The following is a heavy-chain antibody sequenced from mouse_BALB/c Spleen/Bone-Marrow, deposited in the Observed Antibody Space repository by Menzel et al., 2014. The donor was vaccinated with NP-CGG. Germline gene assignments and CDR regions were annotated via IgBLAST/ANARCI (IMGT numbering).Heavy chain of an antibody. CDR1: GYTFTSYY. CDR2: INPSNGGT. CDR3: SRGRRDALDY. V-gene: IGHV1S16*01. J-gene: IGHJ4*01. Sequence: QVQLQQPGAELVKPGASVKLSCKVSGYTFTSYYMYWVKQRPGQGLEWFGEINPSNGGTNFNEKFKNKATLTVDKSSSTAYMQLSSLTSEDSAVYYCSRGRRDALDYWGQGTSVTVSS.